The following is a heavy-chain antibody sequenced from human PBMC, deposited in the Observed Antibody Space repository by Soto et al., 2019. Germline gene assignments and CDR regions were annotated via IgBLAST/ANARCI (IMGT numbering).Heavy chain of an antibody. CDR1: GFTFSSYG. J-gene: IGHJ4*02. D-gene: IGHD3-3*01. CDR2: ISYDGSNK. Sequence: QVQLVESGGGVVQPGRSLRLSCAASGFTFSSYGMHWVRQAPGKGLEWVAVISYDGSNKYYADSVKGGFTISRDNSKNTLYLQMNSLRAEDTAVYYCAKDLYYDFWSGHLGYWGQGTLVTVSS. V-gene: IGHV3-30*18. CDR3: AKDLYYDFWSGHLGY.